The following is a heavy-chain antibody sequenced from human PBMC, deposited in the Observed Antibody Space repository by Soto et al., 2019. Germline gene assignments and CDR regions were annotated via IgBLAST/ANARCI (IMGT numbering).Heavy chain of an antibody. CDR3: ARDYYDSSGYSADFDY. J-gene: IGHJ4*02. V-gene: IGHV3-48*01. CDR1: GFTFSSYS. Sequence: EVQLVESGGGLVQPGGSLRLSCAASGFTFSSYSMNWVRQAPGKGLEWDSYISSSSSTIYYADSVKGRFTISRDNAKNSLYLQMNSLRAEDTAVYYCARDYYDSSGYSADFDYWGQGTLVTVSS. D-gene: IGHD3-22*01. CDR2: ISSSSSTI.